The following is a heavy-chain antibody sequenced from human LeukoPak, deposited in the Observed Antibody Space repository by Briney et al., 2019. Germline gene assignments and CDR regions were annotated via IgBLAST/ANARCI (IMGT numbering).Heavy chain of an antibody. Sequence: GGSLRLSCAASGFTFSTYSMNWVRQAPGKGLEWDSSISSGSSYIYYADSVKGRFTISRDDAKNSLYLQMNSLRAEDTAVYYCARYCSSSRCLYYYHMDVWGKGTTVTVSS. J-gene: IGHJ6*03. D-gene: IGHD2-2*01. V-gene: IGHV3-21*01. CDR3: ARYCSSSRCLYYYHMDV. CDR2: ISSGSSYI. CDR1: GFTFSTYS.